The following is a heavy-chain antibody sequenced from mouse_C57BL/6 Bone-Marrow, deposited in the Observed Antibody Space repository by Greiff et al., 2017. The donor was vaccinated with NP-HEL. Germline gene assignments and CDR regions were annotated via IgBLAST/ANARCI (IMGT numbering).Heavy chain of an antibody. D-gene: IGHD2-5*01. CDR1: GYTFTSYW. CDR2: IYPSDSET. CDR3: ARQTYYSNPYYYAMDY. J-gene: IGHJ4*01. Sequence: QVQLQQSGAELARPGASVKLSCKASGYTFTSYWMDWVKQRPGQGLEWIGNIYPSDSETHYNQKFKDKATLTVDKSSSTAYMQLSSLTSEDSAVYYCARQTYYSNPYYYAMDYWGQGTSVTVSS. V-gene: IGHV1-61*01.